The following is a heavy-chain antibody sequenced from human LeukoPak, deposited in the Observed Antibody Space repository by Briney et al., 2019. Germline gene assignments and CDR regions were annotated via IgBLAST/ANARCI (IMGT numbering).Heavy chain of an antibody. CDR3: ARANISGVVPVSMDV. CDR1: GYTFTSYG. J-gene: IGHJ6*02. Sequence: ASVKVSCKASGYTFTSYGISWVRHAPGQGLEWMGWISAYNGNTNYAQKLQGRVTMTTDTSTSTAYMELRSLRSDDTAVYYCARANISGVVPVSMDVWGQGTTVTVSS. D-gene: IGHD3-3*01. CDR2: ISAYNGNT. V-gene: IGHV1-18*01.